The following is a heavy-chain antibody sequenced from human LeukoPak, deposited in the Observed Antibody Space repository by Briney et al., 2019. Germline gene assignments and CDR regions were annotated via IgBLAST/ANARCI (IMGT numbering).Heavy chain of an antibody. CDR1: GFTFNSYA. CDR2: ISHDGSNN. CDR3: ANPSGSYPDY. Sequence: PGGSLRLSCAASGFTFNSYAMNWVRQAPGKGLEWVVVISHDGSNNYYADSVKGRFTISRDNSKNTLCLQMNSLRAEDTAVYYCANPSGSYPDYWGPGTLVTVSS. J-gene: IGHJ4*02. V-gene: IGHV3-30-3*01. D-gene: IGHD1-26*01.